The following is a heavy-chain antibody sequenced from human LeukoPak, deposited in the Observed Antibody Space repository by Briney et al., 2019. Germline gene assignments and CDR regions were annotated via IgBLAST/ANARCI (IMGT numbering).Heavy chain of an antibody. V-gene: IGHV4-34*01. D-gene: IGHD2-21*02. Sequence: SETLSLTCAVYGGSFSPYYWSWIRQPPGKGLEWIGEINHSGNTNYNPSLKSRVTISVDTSKNQFSLRLSSVTAADTAVYYCARGGFYCGGDCYVDYWGQGTPVTVSS. J-gene: IGHJ4*02. CDR2: INHSGNT. CDR1: GGSFSPYY. CDR3: ARGGFYCGGDCYVDY.